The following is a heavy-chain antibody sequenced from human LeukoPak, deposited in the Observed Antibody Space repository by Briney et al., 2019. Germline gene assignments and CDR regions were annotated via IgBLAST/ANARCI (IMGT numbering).Heavy chain of an antibody. CDR3: ARQSDYDVDTSRYMDV. CDR1: GGSISGYL. D-gene: IGHD3-22*01. V-gene: IGHV4-59*01. J-gene: IGHJ6*03. CDR2: VYDNGDT. Sequence: PSETLSLTCTVSGGSISGYLWTWIRQPPGKGLEWIGYVYDNGDTRYHPSFSGRVPISVDVSKDQFSLKLTSVLAADTADYFCARQSDYDVDTSRYMDVWGKGTTVTVS.